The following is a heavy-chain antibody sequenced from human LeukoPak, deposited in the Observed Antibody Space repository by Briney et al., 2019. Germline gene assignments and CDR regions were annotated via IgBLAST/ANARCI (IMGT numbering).Heavy chain of an antibody. J-gene: IGHJ4*02. Sequence: PGGSLRLSCAASGFTFSSYATSCVRQAPGKGLEWVSIISGSGAGTDYADSVKGRFTISRDNSKNTLYLQMNSLRAEDTAVYYCEKERTSMVRGLTAIFDYWGQGTLVTVSS. V-gene: IGHV3-23*01. CDR3: EKERTSMVRGLTAIFDY. D-gene: IGHD3-10*01. CDR2: ISGSGAGT. CDR1: GFTFSSYA.